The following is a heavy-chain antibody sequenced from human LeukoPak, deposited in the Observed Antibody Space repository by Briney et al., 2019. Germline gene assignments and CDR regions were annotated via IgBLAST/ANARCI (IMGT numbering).Heavy chain of an antibody. J-gene: IGHJ4*02. CDR2: IYRKTDGGTT. CDR3: TTGSNRYDSSDFDH. V-gene: IGHV3-15*01. CDR1: GFTFNNAW. Sequence: PGGSLRLSCVASGFTFNNAWMNWVRQAPGKGLEWVGRIYRKTDGGTTEHAASVKGRFTISRDDSKNTLYLQMNSLKTEDTAVYYCTTGSNRYDSSDFDHWGQGTLVTVSS. D-gene: IGHD3-22*01.